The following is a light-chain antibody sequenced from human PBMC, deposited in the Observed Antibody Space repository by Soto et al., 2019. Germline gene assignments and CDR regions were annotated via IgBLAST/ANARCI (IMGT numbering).Light chain of an antibody. V-gene: IGLV4-69*01. CDR1: SGHSSYD. CDR3: QTWGA. CDR2: VSRDGSH. J-gene: IGLJ2*01. Sequence: QLVLTQSPSASASLGASVKLTCTLSSGHSSYDIAWHQQQPEKGPRFLMKVSRDGSHTKGDGIPDRFSASSSGAERYLTISSLQSDDEADYYCQTWGAFGGGTKVTVL.